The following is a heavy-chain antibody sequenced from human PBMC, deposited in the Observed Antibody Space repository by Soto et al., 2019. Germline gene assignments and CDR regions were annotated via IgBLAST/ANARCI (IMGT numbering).Heavy chain of an antibody. Sequence: PGGALRLSCAASGSSISSHWMSWVRQAPGKGLEWVANINQDGTKIHYVDSVKGRFTISGDNAKNSLHLQLSSLRADDTAVYFCARGEEWLLLSLQGVFDQWGQGTLVTVSS. V-gene: IGHV3-7*03. CDR3: ARGEEWLLLSLQGVFDQ. CDR1: GSSISSHW. D-gene: IGHD3-3*01. J-gene: IGHJ4*02. CDR2: INQDGTKI.